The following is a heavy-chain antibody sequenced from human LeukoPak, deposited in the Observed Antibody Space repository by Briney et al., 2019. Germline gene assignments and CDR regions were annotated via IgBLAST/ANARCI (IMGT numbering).Heavy chain of an antibody. Sequence: GGSLRLSCAASGFTFSNAWMSWVRQAPGNGLEWVGRIKSKTDGGTTDYAAPVKGRFTISRDDSKNTLYLQMNSLKTEDTAVYYCTTDDYCSGGSRYYYYGMDVWGQGTTVTVSS. D-gene: IGHD2-15*01. CDR1: GFTFSNAW. CDR3: TTDDYCSGGSRYYYYGMDV. V-gene: IGHV3-15*01. J-gene: IGHJ6*02. CDR2: IKSKTDGGTT.